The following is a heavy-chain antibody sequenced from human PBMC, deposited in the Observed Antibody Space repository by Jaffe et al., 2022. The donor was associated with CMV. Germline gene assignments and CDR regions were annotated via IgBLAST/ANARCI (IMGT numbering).Heavy chain of an antibody. J-gene: IGHJ6*02. CDR1: GGTFSSYA. CDR3: ARSHYYGSGSYYNIYYYGMDV. V-gene: IGHV1-69*01. D-gene: IGHD3-10*01. Sequence: QVQLVQSGAEVKKPGSSVKVSCKASGGTFSSYAISWVRQAPGQGLEWMGGIIPIFGTANYAQKFQGRVTITADESTSTAYMELSSLRSEDTAVYYCARSHYYGSGSYYNIYYYGMDVWGQGTTVTVSS. CDR2: IIPIFGTA.